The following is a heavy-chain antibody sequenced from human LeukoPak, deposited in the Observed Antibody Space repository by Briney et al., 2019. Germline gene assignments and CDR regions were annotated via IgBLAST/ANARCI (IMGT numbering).Heavy chain of an antibody. V-gene: IGHV4-59*02. Sequence: GSLRLSCAASGFTVSSNYMSWVRQAPGKGLEWIGYIYYSGSTNYNPSLKSRVTISVDTSKNQFSLKLSSVTAADTAVYYCARARKGRKTDVDYWGQGTLVTVSS. CDR1: GFTVSSNY. D-gene: IGHD3-10*01. CDR2: IYYSGST. J-gene: IGHJ4*02. CDR3: ARARKGRKTDVDY.